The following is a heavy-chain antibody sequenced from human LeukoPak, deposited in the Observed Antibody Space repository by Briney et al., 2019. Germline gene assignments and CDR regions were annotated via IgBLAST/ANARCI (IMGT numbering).Heavy chain of an antibody. CDR1: GGSISSYY. Sequence: PSETLSLTCTVSGGSISSYYWSWIRQPAGKGLEWIGRIYISGSTNYNPSLKSRVTISVDKSKNQFSLKLSSVTAADTAVYYCAREVIVVVPAATGDAFDIWGQGTMVTVSS. V-gene: IGHV4-4*07. J-gene: IGHJ3*02. CDR3: AREVIVVVPAATGDAFDI. D-gene: IGHD2-2*01. CDR2: IYISGST.